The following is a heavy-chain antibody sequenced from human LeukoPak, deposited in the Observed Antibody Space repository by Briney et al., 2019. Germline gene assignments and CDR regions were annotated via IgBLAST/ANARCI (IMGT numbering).Heavy chain of an antibody. CDR1: GFTFSSYE. V-gene: IGHV3-48*03. CDR3: AREYYDFWSGYYYFDY. Sequence: GGSLRLSCAASGFTFSSYEMNWVRQAPGKGLEWVSYISSSGSTIYYADSVKGRFTISRDNSKNTLYLQMNSLRAEDTAVYYCAREYYDFWSGYYYFDYWGQGTLVTVSS. CDR2: ISSSGSTI. J-gene: IGHJ4*02. D-gene: IGHD3-3*01.